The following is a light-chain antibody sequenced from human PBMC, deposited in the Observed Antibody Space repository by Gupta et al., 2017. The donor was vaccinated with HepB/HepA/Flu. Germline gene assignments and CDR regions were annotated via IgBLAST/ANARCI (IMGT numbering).Light chain of an antibody. CDR3: QHYGYALT. CDR1: QRLKNTY. J-gene: IGKJ4*01. Sequence: VLTPSPVTVSLSPGERATLPCRASQRLKNTYVGWYQQKPGQATRLLSDEVSRRANGIPERCSGSGSGADFTITISRLEAEDVAVYYCQHYGYALTFGGGTKVEI. V-gene: IGKV3-20*01. CDR2: EVS.